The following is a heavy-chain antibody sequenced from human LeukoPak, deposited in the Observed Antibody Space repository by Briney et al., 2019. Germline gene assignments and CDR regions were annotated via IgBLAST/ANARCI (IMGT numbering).Heavy chain of an antibody. CDR3: AGHHPRNTVDF. CDR2: IYYSGST. V-gene: IGHV4-59*08. D-gene: IGHD2/OR15-2a*01. CDR1: GGSISSYY. Sequence: PSETLSLTCTVSGGSISSYYWSWIRQPPGKGLEWIGYIYYSGSTNYNPSLKSRVTISVDTSKNQFSLKLISVPAADTAVYYCAGHHPRNTVDFWGQGTLVTVSS. J-gene: IGHJ4*02.